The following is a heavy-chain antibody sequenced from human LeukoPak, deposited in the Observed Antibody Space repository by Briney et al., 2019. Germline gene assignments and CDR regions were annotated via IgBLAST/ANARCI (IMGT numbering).Heavy chain of an antibody. CDR3: ARDALSYYYDSSGYADY. V-gene: IGHV3-30*02. Sequence: GGSLRLSCAASGFTFSSYGMHWVRQAPGKGLEWVAFIRYDGSNKYYADSVKGRFTISRDNSKNTLYLQMNSLRAEDTAVYYCARDALSYYYDSSGYADYWGQGTLVTVTS. CDR2: IRYDGSNK. CDR1: GFTFSSYG. J-gene: IGHJ4*02. D-gene: IGHD3-22*01.